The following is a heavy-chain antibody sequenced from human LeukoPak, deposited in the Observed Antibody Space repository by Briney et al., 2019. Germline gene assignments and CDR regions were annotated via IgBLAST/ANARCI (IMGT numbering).Heavy chain of an antibody. Sequence: GGSLRLSCAASGFTFSTYGMHWVRQAPGKGLEWVAFIRYDGNNKFYADSVKGRFTISRDNSKNTLYLQMNSLRPEDTALYYCAINGGGDSGYGNFDYWGQGTLVTVSS. D-gene: IGHD5-12*01. CDR3: AINGGGDSGYGNFDY. J-gene: IGHJ4*02. V-gene: IGHV3-30*02. CDR1: GFTFSTYG. CDR2: IRYDGNNK.